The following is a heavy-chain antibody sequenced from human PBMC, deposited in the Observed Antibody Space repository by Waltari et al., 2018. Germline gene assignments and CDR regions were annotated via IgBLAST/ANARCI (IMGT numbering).Heavy chain of an antibody. CDR2: IYYSGST. J-gene: IGHJ6*03. CDR1: GGSFSSSSYH. D-gene: IGHD3-22*01. Sequence: QLQLQESGPRMVKPSETLSLTCSVSGGSFSSSSYHWGWIRQSPGKGLEWIGSIYYSGSTYYNPSLKSRVTISVDTFKKQISLRLTSVTAADTAVYYCARTRTTSSYLQYYYYMDVWGRGTTVTISS. CDR3: ARTRTTSSYLQYYYYMDV. V-gene: IGHV4-39*07.